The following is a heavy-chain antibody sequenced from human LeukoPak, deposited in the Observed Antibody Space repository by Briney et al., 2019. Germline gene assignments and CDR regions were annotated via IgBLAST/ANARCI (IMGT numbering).Heavy chain of an antibody. CDR3: ARGLSRCSSGYCYEPNWLDS. Sequence: ASVKVSCKASGGTFSSYAISWVRQAPGQGLEWMGRIIPILGIANYAQKFQGRVTMTTDTSTSTAYMELRSLRSDDTAVYYCARGLSRCSSGYCYEPNWLDSWGQGTLVTVSS. CDR1: GGTFSSYA. V-gene: IGHV1-69*04. J-gene: IGHJ5*01. D-gene: IGHD2-2*01. CDR2: IIPILGIA.